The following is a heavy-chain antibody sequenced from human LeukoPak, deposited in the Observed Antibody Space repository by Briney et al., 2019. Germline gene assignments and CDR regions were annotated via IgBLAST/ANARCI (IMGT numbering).Heavy chain of an antibody. CDR3: ATIYCSGGSCYSGIPAVNWFDP. CDR2: INTNTGNP. J-gene: IGHJ5*02. V-gene: IGHV7-4-1*02. D-gene: IGHD2-15*01. CDR1: GYTFTSYA. Sequence: ASVKASCKASGYTFTSYAMNWVRQAPGQGLEWMGWINTNTGNPTYAQGFTGRFVFSLDTSVSTAYLQISSLKAEDTAVYYCATIYCSGGSCYSGIPAVNWFDPWGQGTLVTVSS.